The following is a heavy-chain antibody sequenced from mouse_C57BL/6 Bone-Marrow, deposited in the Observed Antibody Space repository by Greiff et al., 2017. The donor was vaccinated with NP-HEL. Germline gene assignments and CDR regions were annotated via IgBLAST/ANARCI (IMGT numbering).Heavy chain of an antibody. CDR3: ARELGTYFDY. D-gene: IGHD4-1*01. CDR2: INPGSGGT. J-gene: IGHJ2*01. Sequence: LEESGAELVRPGTSVKVSCKASGYAFTNYLIEWVKQRPGQGLEWIGVINPGSGGTNYNEKFKGKATLTADKSSSTAYMQLSSLTSEDSAVYFCARELGTYFDYWGQGTTLTVSS. CDR1: GYAFTNYL. V-gene: IGHV1-54*01.